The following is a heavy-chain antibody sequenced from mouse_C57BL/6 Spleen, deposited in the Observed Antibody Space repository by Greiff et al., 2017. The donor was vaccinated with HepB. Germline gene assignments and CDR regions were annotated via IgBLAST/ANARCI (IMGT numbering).Heavy chain of an antibody. D-gene: IGHD2-1*01. CDR2: IDPSDSET. CDR3: ARQNGNYGWYFDV. CDR1: GYTFTSYW. V-gene: IGHV1-52*01. J-gene: IGHJ1*03. Sequence: QVHVKQPGAELVRPGSSVKLSCKASGYTFTSYWMHWVKQRPIQGLEWIGNIDPSDSETHYNQKFKDKATLTVDKSSSTAYMQLSSLTSEDSAVYYCARQNGNYGWYFDVWGTGTTVTVSS.